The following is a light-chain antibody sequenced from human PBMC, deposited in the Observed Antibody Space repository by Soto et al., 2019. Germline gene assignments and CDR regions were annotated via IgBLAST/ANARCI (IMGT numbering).Light chain of an antibody. J-gene: IGKJ5*01. V-gene: IGKV3-20*01. Sequence: EIVLTQSPGTLSLSPGDRATLSCRASQTVSNNYLAWFQQKPGQAPRVIIYGASRRATGIPDRFSGGGSGTEFTLTISRLEPEDFEVYFCQQYAGPTTTFGQGTRLEIK. CDR3: QQYAGPTTT. CDR2: GAS. CDR1: QTVSNNY.